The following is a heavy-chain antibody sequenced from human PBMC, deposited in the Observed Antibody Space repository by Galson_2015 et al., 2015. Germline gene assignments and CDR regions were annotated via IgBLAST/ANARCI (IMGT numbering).Heavy chain of an antibody. CDR2: MSYDGSSK. J-gene: IGHJ3*02. V-gene: IGHV3-30-3*01. Sequence: SLRLSCAASGFTFSDYALHWVRQAPGKGLDWVAIMSYDGSSKYYADLVKGRFTISRDNSKDTLYLQMNSLRAEDTAVYYCARAGSSGWYGDTDAFDIWGQGTLVTVSS. CDR1: GFTFSDYA. CDR3: ARAGSSGWYGDTDAFDI. D-gene: IGHD6-19*01.